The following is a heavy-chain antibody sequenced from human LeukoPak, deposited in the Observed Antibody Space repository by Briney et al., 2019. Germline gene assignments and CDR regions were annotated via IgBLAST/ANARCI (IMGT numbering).Heavy chain of an antibody. V-gene: IGHV1-69*13. CDR1: GGTFSSYA. CDR3: AARGGDYYDFWSGYPKDYYYGMDV. CDR2: IIPIFGTA. Sequence: SVKVPCKASGGTFSSYAISWVRQAPGQGLEWMGGIIPIFGTANYAQKFQGRVTITADESTSTAYMELSSLRSEDTAVYYCAARGGDYYDFWSGYPKDYYYGMDVWGQGTTVTVSS. J-gene: IGHJ6*02. D-gene: IGHD3-3*01.